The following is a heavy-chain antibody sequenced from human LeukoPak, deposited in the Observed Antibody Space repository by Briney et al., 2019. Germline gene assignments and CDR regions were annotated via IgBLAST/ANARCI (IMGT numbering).Heavy chain of an antibody. Sequence: SETLSLTCAVYGGSFSGYYWSWIRQPPGKGLEWIGEINHSGSTNYNPSLRSRVTISVDTSKNQFSLKLSSVTAADTAVYYCARVGYFASGNFYNDRGGFDYWGQGTLVTVSS. D-gene: IGHD3-10*01. CDR3: ARVGYFASGNFYNDRGGFDY. CDR2: INHSGST. CDR1: GGSFSGYY. J-gene: IGHJ4*02. V-gene: IGHV4-34*01.